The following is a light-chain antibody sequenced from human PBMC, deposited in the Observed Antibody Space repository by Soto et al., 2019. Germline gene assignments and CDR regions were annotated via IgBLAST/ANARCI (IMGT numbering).Light chain of an antibody. CDR1: QSVNNK. CDR2: DAS. CDR3: QQYNNWLWT. Sequence: EIVMTQSPATLSVSPGERATLSCRASQSVNNKLAWYQQKPGQAPRLLIHDASTKATGIPARFSGSGSGTEFTLTISSLQSEDFAVYYCQQYNNWLWTFGQGTKVEIK. J-gene: IGKJ1*01. V-gene: IGKV3-15*01.